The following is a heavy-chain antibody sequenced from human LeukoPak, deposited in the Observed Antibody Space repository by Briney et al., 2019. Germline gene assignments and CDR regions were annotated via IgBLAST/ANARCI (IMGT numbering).Heavy chain of an antibody. CDR2: IYYSRST. D-gene: IGHD6-25*01. V-gene: IGHV4-59*01. Sequence: SETLSLTRTVSGGSISSYFRRWIRPPPGQGLEWIGHIYYSRSTNYNPALKSRLTISLDTSKHLFSLKLTSVTAADTAVYYCASEQRDPYRLFDYGGQGTLVTVPS. J-gene: IGHJ4*02. CDR3: ASEQRDPYRLFDY. CDR1: GGSISSYF.